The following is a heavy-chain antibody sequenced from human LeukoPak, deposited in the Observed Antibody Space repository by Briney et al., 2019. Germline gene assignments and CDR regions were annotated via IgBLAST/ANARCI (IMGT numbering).Heavy chain of an antibody. D-gene: IGHD3-22*01. Sequence: GGSLRLSCAASGFTFSSYAMSWVRQAPGKGLEWVSAISGSGGSTYYADSVKGRFTISRDNSKSTLYLQMNSLRAEDTAVYYCARGRRGDGYVYYYYYGMDVWGQGTTVTVSS. J-gene: IGHJ6*02. CDR3: ARGRRGDGYVYYYYYGMDV. V-gene: IGHV3-23*01. CDR2: ISGSGGST. CDR1: GFTFSSYA.